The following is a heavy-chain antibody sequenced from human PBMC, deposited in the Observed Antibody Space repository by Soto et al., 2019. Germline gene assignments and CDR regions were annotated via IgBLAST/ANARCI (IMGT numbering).Heavy chain of an antibody. CDR2: INPSGGST. Sequence: QVQLVQSGAEVKKPGASVKVSCKASGYTFTSYYMNWVRQAPGQGREWMGIINPSGGSTSYAQKFQGRVTMTRDTSTSTVYMELSSLRSEDTAVYYCARKYYYDSSGYFDAFDIWGQGTMVTVSS. D-gene: IGHD3-22*01. CDR3: ARKYYYDSSGYFDAFDI. J-gene: IGHJ3*02. V-gene: IGHV1-46*01. CDR1: GYTFTSYY.